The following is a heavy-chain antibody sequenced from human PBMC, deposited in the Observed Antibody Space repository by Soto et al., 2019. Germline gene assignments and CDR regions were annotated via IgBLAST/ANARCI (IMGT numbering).Heavy chain of an antibody. D-gene: IGHD5-18*01. CDR3: ASGIQLWLRRINNGYSG. J-gene: IGHJ4*02. CDR2: IMPMIGTA. V-gene: IGHV1-69*12. CDR1: GGTFSTYA. Sequence: QVQLVQSGAEVKKPESSVKVSCKAPGGTFSTYAISWVRQAPGQGLEWMGGIMPMIGTANYAQRFQDRVTITADESTHTVYMELSSLRSEDTAVYFCASGIQLWLRRINNGYSGWGQGTLVTVPS.